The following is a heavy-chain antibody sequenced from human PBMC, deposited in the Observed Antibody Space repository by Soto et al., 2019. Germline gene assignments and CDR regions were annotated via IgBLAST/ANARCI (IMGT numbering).Heavy chain of an antibody. CDR2: IYYSGST. J-gene: IGHJ6*02. V-gene: IGHV4-31*03. Sequence: SETLSLTSTVSGGSISSGVYYWSWIRQHPGKGLEWIGYIYYSGSTYYNPSLKSRVTISVDTSKNQFSLKLSSVTAADTAVYYCARVTSGGSCYSCMDVWGQGTTVTVSS. D-gene: IGHD2-15*01. CDR3: ARVTSGGSCYSCMDV. CDR1: GGSISSGVYY.